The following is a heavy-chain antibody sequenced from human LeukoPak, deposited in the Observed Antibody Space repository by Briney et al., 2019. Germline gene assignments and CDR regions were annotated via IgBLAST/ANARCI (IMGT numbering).Heavy chain of an antibody. Sequence: GGSLRLSCAASGFTFSSYDMSWVRQAPGKGLEWVSVISGSGGSTYYADSVKGRFTISRDNSRNTLYLQMNSLRAEDTAVYYCAKVGSVRYYFGSWGQGTLVTVSS. CDR3: AKVGSVRYYFGS. D-gene: IGHD3-10*01. J-gene: IGHJ4*02. CDR1: GFTFSSYD. CDR2: ISGSGGST. V-gene: IGHV3-23*01.